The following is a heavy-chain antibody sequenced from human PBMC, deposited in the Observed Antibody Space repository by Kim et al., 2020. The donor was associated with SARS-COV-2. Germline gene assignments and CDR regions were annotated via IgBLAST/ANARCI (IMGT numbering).Heavy chain of an antibody. D-gene: IGHD3-16*01. J-gene: IGHJ4*02. V-gene: IGHV3-30*01. CDR3: ARVSYDSVWGSGCFDY. Sequence: SVKGRYTISSNNSKNTLYMQMNSLRAEDTAVYYCARVSYDSVWGSGCFDYWGQGTLVTVSS.